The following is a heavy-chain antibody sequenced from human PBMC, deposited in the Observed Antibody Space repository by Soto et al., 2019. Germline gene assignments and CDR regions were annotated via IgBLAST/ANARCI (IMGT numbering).Heavy chain of an antibody. D-gene: IGHD4-4*01. Sequence: SETLSLTCTVSGGSISSGGYYWNWIRQHPGKGLEWIGEINHSGSTNYNPSLKSRVTISVDTSKNQFSLKLSSVTAADTAVYYCARGRSSKREIFTVTYFDYWGQGTLVTVSS. CDR1: GGSISSGGYY. CDR2: INHSGST. V-gene: IGHV4-39*07. J-gene: IGHJ4*02. CDR3: ARGRSSKREIFTVTYFDY.